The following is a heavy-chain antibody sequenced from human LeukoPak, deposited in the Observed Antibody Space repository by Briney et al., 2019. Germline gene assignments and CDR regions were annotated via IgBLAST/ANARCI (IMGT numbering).Heavy chain of an antibody. CDR1: GFTFSGYA. Sequence: GGSLRLSCSASGFTFSGYAMHWVRQAPGKGLEYVSAISGNGGSTYYADSVKGRFSISRDKSTNTLYLQMSSLRVEDTAVYYCVKDRYSSGWPRSAFDIWGQGTMVTVSS. J-gene: IGHJ3*02. CDR3: VKDRYSSGWPRSAFDI. D-gene: IGHD6-19*01. V-gene: IGHV3-64D*09. CDR2: ISGNGGST.